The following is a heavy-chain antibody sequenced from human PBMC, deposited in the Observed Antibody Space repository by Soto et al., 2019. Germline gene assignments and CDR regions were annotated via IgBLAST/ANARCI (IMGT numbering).Heavy chain of an antibody. V-gene: IGHV3-48*01. D-gene: IGHD3-10*01. CDR2: ISSSSSTI. J-gene: IGHJ6*02. CDR1: GFTFSSYS. CDR3: AREMYYYGSGSYYRLYYYYGMDV. Sequence: GGSLRLSCAASGFTFSSYSMNWVRQAPGKGLEWVSYISSSSSTIYYADSVKGRFTISRDNAKNSLYLQMNSLRAEDTAVYYCAREMYYYGSGSYYRLYYYYGMDVWGQGTTVTVSS.